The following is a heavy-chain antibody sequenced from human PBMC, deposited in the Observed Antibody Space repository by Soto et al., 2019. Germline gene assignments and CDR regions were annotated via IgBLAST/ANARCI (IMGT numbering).Heavy chain of an antibody. J-gene: IGHJ6*03. CDR3: ASRYCSSTSCYGSGYYYYYYMDV. Sequence: PGGSLRLSCAASGFTFSSYAMSWVRQAPGKGLEWVSAISGSGGSTYYADSVKGRFTISRDNSKNTLYLQMNSLRAEDTAVYYCASRYCSSTSCYGSGYYYYYYMDVWGKGTTVTVSS. D-gene: IGHD2-2*01. V-gene: IGHV3-23*01. CDR2: ISGSGGST. CDR1: GFTFSSYA.